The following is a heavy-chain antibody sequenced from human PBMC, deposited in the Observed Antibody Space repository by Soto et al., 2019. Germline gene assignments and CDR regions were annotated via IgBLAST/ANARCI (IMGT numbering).Heavy chain of an antibody. Sequence: LTCAISGDSVSSTSAAWSWIRQSPSRGLEWLGRTYYRSKWYSDYAVSVKSRITINPDTSKNQFSLQLNSVTPEDTAVYYCARGSYYSGWVWGQGTLVTVSS. CDR1: GDSVSSTSAA. J-gene: IGHJ4*02. CDR3: ARGSYYSGWV. CDR2: TYYRSKWYS. D-gene: IGHD6-19*01. V-gene: IGHV6-1*01.